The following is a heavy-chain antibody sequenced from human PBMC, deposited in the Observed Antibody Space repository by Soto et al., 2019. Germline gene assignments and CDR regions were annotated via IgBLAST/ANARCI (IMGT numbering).Heavy chain of an antibody. CDR3: ARDSGMYYYDSSGYEWFDP. CDR2: ISYDGSNK. Sequence: QVQLVESGGGVVQPGRSLRLSCAASGFTFSNYAMHWVRQAPGKGLEWVAVISYDGSNKYYADSVKGRFTISRDNSKNTLYLQMNSLRAEDTAVYYCARDSGMYYYDSSGYEWFDPWGQGTLVTVSS. CDR1: GFTFSNYA. D-gene: IGHD3-22*01. J-gene: IGHJ5*02. V-gene: IGHV3-30-3*01.